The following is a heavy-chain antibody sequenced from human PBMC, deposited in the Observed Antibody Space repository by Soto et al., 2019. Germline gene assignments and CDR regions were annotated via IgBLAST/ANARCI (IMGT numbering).Heavy chain of an antibody. J-gene: IGHJ2*01. CDR3: AVTTVTTDWYFDL. V-gene: IGHV4-39*01. CDR1: GGSISRSIYY. Sequence: QLQLQESGPGLVKPSETLSLTCTVSGGSISRSIYYWGWIRQPPGKGLEWIGSIYYSGSTYHNPSLKRRAAISVATSKNQFSLTLSSVTAADTAVYYCAVTTVTTDWYFDLWGRGTLVTVSS. CDR2: IYYSGST. D-gene: IGHD4-17*01.